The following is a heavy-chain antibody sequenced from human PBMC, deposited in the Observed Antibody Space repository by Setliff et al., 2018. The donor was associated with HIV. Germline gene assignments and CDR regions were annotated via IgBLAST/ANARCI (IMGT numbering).Heavy chain of an antibody. CDR3: AQLGMVDDFDY. J-gene: IGHJ4*02. Sequence: SETLSLTCTVSGDSVSSRSYYWSWIRQPPGKGLEWIGYIYYSGSTSYNPSLKSRVTISVDTSKNHFSLKLRSVTAADTAVYYCAQLGMVDDFDYWGQGTLVTVSS. D-gene: IGHD1-1*01. CDR1: GDSVSSRSYY. V-gene: IGHV4-61*03. CDR2: IYYSGST.